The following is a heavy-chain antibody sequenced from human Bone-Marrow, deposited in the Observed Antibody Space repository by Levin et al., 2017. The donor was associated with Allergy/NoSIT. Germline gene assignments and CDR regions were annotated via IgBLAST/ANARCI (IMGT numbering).Heavy chain of an antibody. CDR1: GFTFSDYG. J-gene: IGHJ4*02. CDR2: IWYDGTKR. V-gene: IGHV3-33*07. D-gene: IGHD5-24*01. CDR3: ARADGADY. Sequence: QAGGSLRLSCAASGFTFSDYGMYWVRQAPGKGLEWVAVIWYDGTKRYYTDSVKGRFTISRDDSKNTVFLQMNSLRADDTAVYYCARADGADYWGQGTLVTVSS.